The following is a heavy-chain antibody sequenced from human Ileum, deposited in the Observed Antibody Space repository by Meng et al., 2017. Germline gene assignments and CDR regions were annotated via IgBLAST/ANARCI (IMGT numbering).Heavy chain of an antibody. CDR1: GFTFSSHW. V-gene: IGHV3-74*01. J-gene: IGHJ4*02. CDR3: ARAGIAVSDKGDY. Sequence: GESLKISCAASGFTFSSHWMNWVRQAPGKGLVWVSRISGDGSRINYADSVKGRFTISRDNAKNTLYLQMTSLRAEDTAVYYCARAGIAVSDKGDYWGQGTLVTVSS. CDR2: ISGDGSRI. D-gene: IGHD6-19*01.